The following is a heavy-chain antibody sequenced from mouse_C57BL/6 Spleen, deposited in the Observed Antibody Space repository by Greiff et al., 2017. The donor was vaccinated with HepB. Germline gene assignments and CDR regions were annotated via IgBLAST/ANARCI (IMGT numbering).Heavy chain of an antibody. Sequence: QVQLQQSGAELVKPGASVKISCKASGYAFSSYWMNWVKQRPGKGLEWIGQIYPGDGETNYNGKFKGKATLTADKSSSTAYMKLSSLTSEDSAVYFCARGLGPDYFDYWGQGTTLTVSS. CDR2: IYPGDGET. V-gene: IGHV1-80*01. CDR1: GYAFSSYW. D-gene: IGHD4-1*01. CDR3: ARGLGPDYFDY. J-gene: IGHJ2*01.